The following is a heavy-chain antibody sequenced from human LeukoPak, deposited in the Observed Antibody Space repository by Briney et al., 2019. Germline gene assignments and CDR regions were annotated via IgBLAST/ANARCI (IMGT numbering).Heavy chain of an antibody. D-gene: IGHD2-21*02. CDR2: IYYSGTT. Sequence: SETLSLTCTVSGGSFSGSYWSWIRQPPGKGLEWIGYIYYSGTTNYNPSLKSRVTISVDTSKNQFSLRLSSVTAADTAVYYCARYYCGGACYYFSDWGQGTLVTVSS. J-gene: IGHJ4*02. CDR1: GGSFSGSY. V-gene: IGHV4-59*08. CDR3: ARYYCGGACYYFSD.